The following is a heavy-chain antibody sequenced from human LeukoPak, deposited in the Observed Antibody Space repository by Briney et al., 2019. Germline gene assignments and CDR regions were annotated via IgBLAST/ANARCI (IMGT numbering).Heavy chain of an antibody. D-gene: IGHD2-2*01. V-gene: IGHV4-61*02. CDR3: ARDIVVVPAAANWFDP. J-gene: IGHJ5*02. CDR1: GGSISSGSYY. Sequence: SETPSLTCTVSGGSISSGSYYWSWIRQPAGKGLEWIGRIYTSGSTNYNPSLKSRVTISVDTSKNQFSLKLNSVTAADTAVYYCARDIVVVPAAANWFDPWGQGTLVTVSS. CDR2: IYTSGST.